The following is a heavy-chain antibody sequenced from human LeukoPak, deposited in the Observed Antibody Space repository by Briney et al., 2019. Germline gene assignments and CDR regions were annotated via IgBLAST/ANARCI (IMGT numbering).Heavy chain of an antibody. CDR2: ISSGSRII. V-gene: IGHV3-48*02. Sequence: GGSLRLSCAASGFTFSTYNMNWVRQAPGKGLELFSFISSGSRIIYYADSVKGRFTVSRDNAKNSLYLQMNSLRDEDTAVYYCARNPAGIGDYWGQGTLVIVTS. D-gene: IGHD1-26*01. J-gene: IGHJ4*02. CDR1: GFTFSTYN. CDR3: ARNPAGIGDY.